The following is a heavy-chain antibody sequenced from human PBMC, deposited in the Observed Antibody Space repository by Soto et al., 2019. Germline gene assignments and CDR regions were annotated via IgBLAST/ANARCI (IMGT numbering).Heavy chain of an antibody. V-gene: IGHV1-69*13. D-gene: IGHD2-8*01. CDR3: ARGAVVMVFATNFDY. Sequence: GASVKVSCKASGGTFSSNVISWVRQAPVQGFEWMGGIIPIFSTSNYAQKFQGRVTITADESTSTAYMELSSLRSEDTAVYYCARGAVVMVFATNFDYWAQGTLVTVSS. CDR1: GGTFSSNV. J-gene: IGHJ4*02. CDR2: IIPIFSTS.